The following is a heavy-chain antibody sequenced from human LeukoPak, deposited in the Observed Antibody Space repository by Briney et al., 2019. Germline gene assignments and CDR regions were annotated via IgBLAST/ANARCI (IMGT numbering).Heavy chain of an antibody. Sequence: SETLSLTCTVSGGSISSYYWSWIRQPPGKGLEWIGYNYYSGSTNYNPSLKSRVTISVDTSKNQFSLKLSSVTAADTAVYYCARDSPARGSGWGQGTLVTVSS. J-gene: IGHJ1*01. CDR1: GGSISSYY. CDR3: ARDSPARGSG. V-gene: IGHV4-59*01. CDR2: NYYSGST.